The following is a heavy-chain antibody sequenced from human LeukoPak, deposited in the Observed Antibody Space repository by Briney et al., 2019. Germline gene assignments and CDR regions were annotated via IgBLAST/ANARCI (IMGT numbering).Heavy chain of an antibody. Sequence: ASVKVSCKASGYTFTGYYMHWVRQAPGQGLEWMGWINPNSGGTNYAQKFQGRVTMTRDTSISTAYMELSRLRSDDTAVYFCARGARGSSSWYGDAFDIWGQGAMVTVSS. CDR3: ARGARGSSSWYGDAFDI. J-gene: IGHJ3*02. CDR2: INPNSGGT. CDR1: GYTFTGYY. D-gene: IGHD6-13*01. V-gene: IGHV1-2*02.